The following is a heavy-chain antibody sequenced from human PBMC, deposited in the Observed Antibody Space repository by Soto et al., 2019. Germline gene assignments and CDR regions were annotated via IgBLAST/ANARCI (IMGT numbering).Heavy chain of an antibody. CDR1: GFMFDSYA. CDR2: ISPGGDRI. CDR3: TKSADSAGWGVDF. Sequence: EVQLVESGGGLVQPGGSLRLSCVASGFMFDSYAMNWVRQAPGKGLEWVSYISPGGDRIYYAESLKGRITISRDNARNSLSLQMIILSDEDTAVYYCTKSADSAGWGVDFWGQGTLFTVSS. J-gene: IGHJ4*02. D-gene: IGHD6-19*01. V-gene: IGHV3-48*02.